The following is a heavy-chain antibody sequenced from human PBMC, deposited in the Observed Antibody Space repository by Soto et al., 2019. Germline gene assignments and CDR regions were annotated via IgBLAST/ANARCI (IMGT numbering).Heavy chain of an antibody. V-gene: IGHV1-18*01. Sequence: ASVKVSCKASGYTFTSYGISWVRQAPEQGLEWMGWISAYNGNTNYAQKLQGRVTMTTDTSTSTAYMELRSLRSDDTAVYYCARGWNDYGDYRNWFDPWGQGTLVTVS. CDR1: GYTFTSYG. CDR2: ISAYNGNT. J-gene: IGHJ5*02. D-gene: IGHD4-17*01. CDR3: ARGWNDYGDYRNWFDP.